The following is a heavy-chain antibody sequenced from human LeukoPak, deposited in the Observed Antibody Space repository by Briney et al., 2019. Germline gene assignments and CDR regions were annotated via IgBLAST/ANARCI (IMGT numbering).Heavy chain of an antibody. J-gene: IGHJ6*03. CDR1: GGSISSSSYY. CDR2: IYYSGST. D-gene: IGHD5-12*01. CDR3: ARRQVATFYYYYMDV. Sequence: SETLSLTCTVSGGSISSSSYYWGWIRQPPGKGLEWIGSIYYSGSTYYNPSLKSRVTISVDTSKNQFSLKLSSVTAADTAVYYCARRQVATFYYYYMDVWGKGTTVTVSS. V-gene: IGHV4-39*01.